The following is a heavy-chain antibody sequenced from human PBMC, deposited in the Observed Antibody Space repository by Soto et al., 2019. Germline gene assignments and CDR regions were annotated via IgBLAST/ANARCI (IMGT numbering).Heavy chain of an antibody. CDR3: ARGGECSGGSCYLSWFDP. CDR1: GYTFTSYA. Sequence: VQLVQSGAEVKKPGASVKVSCKASGYTFTSYAMHWVRQAPGQRLEWMGGINAGNGNTKYSQKIQGRVNITRDTSASTAYMELSSLRSEDTAVYYCARGGECSGGSCYLSWFDPWGQGTLVTVSS. V-gene: IGHV1-3*01. CDR2: INAGNGNT. D-gene: IGHD2-15*01. J-gene: IGHJ5*02.